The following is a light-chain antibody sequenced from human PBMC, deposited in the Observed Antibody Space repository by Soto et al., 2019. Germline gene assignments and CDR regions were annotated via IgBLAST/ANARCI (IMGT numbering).Light chain of an antibody. CDR3: AAWDVSFVV. CDR2: SNN. J-gene: IGLJ2*01. Sequence: HSVLTQPPSASGTPGQRVTISCSGSRSNIGTNTVTWYQQLPGMAPKLLIHSNNQRPSGVPDRFSGSKSGTSASLAISGLQSEDEADYYCAAWDVSFVVFGGGTKLTVL. CDR1: RSNIGTNT. V-gene: IGLV1-44*01.